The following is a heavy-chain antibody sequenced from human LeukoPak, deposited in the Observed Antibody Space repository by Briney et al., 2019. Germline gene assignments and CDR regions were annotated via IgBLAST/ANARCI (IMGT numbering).Heavy chain of an antibody. CDR3: AQSIAVAGTALNGVDY. D-gene: IGHD6-19*01. J-gene: IGHJ4*02. CDR2: ISYDGSNK. Sequence: PGGSLRLSCAASGFTFSNYAMNWVRQAPGKGLEWVAVISYDGSNKYYADSVKGRFTISRDNSKNTLYLQMNSLRAEDTAVYYCAQSIAVAGTALNGVDYWGQGTLVTVSS. V-gene: IGHV3-30-3*01. CDR1: GFTFSNYA.